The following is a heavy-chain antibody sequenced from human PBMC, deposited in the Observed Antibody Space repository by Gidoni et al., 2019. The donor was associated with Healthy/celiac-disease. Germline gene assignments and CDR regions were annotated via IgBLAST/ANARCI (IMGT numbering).Heavy chain of an antibody. Sequence: QVQLQESGPGLVKPSQTLSLTCTVSVGSLSSGGYYWNWIRQHPGKGLEWIGYIYYSGSTYYNPSLKSRVTISVDTSKNQFSLKLSSVTAADTAVYYWARDRGPTRRFDYWGQGTLVTVSS. J-gene: IGHJ4*02. CDR2: IYYSGST. V-gene: IGHV4-31*03. D-gene: IGHD5-12*01. CDR1: VGSLSSGGYY. CDR3: ARDRGPTRRFDY.